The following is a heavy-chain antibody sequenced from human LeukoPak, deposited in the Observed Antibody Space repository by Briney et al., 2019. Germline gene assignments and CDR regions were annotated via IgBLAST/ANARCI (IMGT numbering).Heavy chain of an antibody. CDR2: IYHSGGT. CDR1: GVSISNANW. CDR3: ASVNGYAFDY. J-gene: IGHJ4*02. D-gene: IGHD5-12*01. Sequence: PSETLSLTCAVSGVSISNANWWTWVRQPPGKGLEWIGEIYHSGGTNYNPSLKSRVTISVDKANNLFSLRLSSVTAADTAVYYCASVNGYAFDYWGQGTLVTVSS. V-gene: IGHV4-4*02.